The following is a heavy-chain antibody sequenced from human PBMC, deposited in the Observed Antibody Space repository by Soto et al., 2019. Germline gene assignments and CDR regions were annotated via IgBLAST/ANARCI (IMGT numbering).Heavy chain of an antibody. CDR2: MNPYNGNT. J-gene: IGHJ4*02. V-gene: IGHV1-8*01. Sequence: QVQLVQSGAEVKKPGASVKVSCRASGYSFTNYEITWVRQAPGQGLEWMGWMNPYNGNTAYAQDFVGRVSMTRNTSISTAYLELSSPRPEDTAVYYCARGPGDLGYFDYWGQGALVSVSS. CDR1: GYSFTNYE. CDR3: ARGPGDLGYFDY. D-gene: IGHD3-10*01.